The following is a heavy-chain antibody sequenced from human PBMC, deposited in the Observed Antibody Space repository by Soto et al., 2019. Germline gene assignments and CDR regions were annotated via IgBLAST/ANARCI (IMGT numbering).Heavy chain of an antibody. Sequence: GGSLRLSCAASGFTFSSYGMHWVRQAPGKGLEWVAVIWYDGSNKYYADSVKGRFTISRDNSKNTLYLQMNSLRAEDTAIYYCAKDKGSSWYQGYYFDYWGQGTLVTVSS. J-gene: IGHJ4*02. CDR2: IWYDGSNK. V-gene: IGHV3-33*06. D-gene: IGHD6-13*01. CDR3: AKDKGSSWYQGYYFDY. CDR1: GFTFSSYG.